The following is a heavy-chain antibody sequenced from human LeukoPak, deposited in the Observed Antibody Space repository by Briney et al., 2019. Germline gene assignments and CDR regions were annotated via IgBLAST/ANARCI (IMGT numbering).Heavy chain of an antibody. D-gene: IGHD3-22*01. CDR1: GGSISSGGYY. CDR2: IYYSGST. J-gene: IGHJ6*02. Sequence: PSETLSLTCTVSGGSISSGGYYWSWIRQHPGKGLEWIGYIYYSGSTYYNPSLKSRVTISVDTSKNQFSLKLSSVTAADTAVYYCASGLYYYDSSGPYYYYYGMDVWGQGTTVTVSS. CDR3: ASGLYYYDSSGPYYYYYGMDV. V-gene: IGHV4-31*03.